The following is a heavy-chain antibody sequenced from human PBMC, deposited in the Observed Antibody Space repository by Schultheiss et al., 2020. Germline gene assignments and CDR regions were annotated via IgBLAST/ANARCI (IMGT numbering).Heavy chain of an antibody. CDR3: AKGGISSSWYGRARDI. CDR2: IRSKANSYAT. J-gene: IGHJ3*02. CDR1: GFTFSGSA. Sequence: CGSLRLSCAASGFTFSGSAMHWVRQASGKGLEWVGRIRSKANSYATAYAASVKGRFTISRDDSKNTAYLQMNSLKTEDTAVYYCAKGGISSSWYGRARDIWGQGTMVTVSS. D-gene: IGHD6-13*01. V-gene: IGHV3-73*01.